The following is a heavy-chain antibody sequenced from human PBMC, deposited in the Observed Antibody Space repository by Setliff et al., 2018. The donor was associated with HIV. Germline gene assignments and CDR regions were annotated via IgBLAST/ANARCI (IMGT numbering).Heavy chain of an antibody. V-gene: IGHV4-39*01. CDR1: GDSIGSSNFY. Sequence: TLSLTCTVSGDSIGSSNFYWNWVRQPPGKGLEWLGEINYSGETTYNPSLKSRVNMFIDTSKKQFSLKLSSVTAADTAVYYCVRQHGDYAFGSWGQGTLVTVSS. D-gene: IGHD4-17*01. CDR2: INYSGET. CDR3: VRQHGDYAFGS. J-gene: IGHJ5*01.